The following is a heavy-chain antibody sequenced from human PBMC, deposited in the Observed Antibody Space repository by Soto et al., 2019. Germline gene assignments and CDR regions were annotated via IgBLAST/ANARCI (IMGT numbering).Heavy chain of an antibody. J-gene: IGHJ4*02. CDR2: INHSGST. CDR3: ARGRNLY. CDR1: GGSFSGYY. Sequence: SETLSLTCAVYGGSFSGYYWSWIRQPPGKGLEWIGEINHSGSTNYNPALKSRVTISVDTSKNQFSLKLSSVTAADTAVYYCARGRNLYWGQGTLVTVSS. V-gene: IGHV4-34*01.